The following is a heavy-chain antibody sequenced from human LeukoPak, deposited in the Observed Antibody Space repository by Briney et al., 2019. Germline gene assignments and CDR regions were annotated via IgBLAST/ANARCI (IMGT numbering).Heavy chain of an antibody. Sequence: GGSLRLSCAASGFTVSSNYMSWVRQAPGKGLEWVSVIYSGGSTYYADSVKGRFTISRNNSKNTLYLQMNSLRAEDTAVYYCAKVTTAWGSCGQFDYWGQGTLVTVSS. CDR2: IYSGGST. D-gene: IGHD3-16*01. V-gene: IGHV3-53*04. CDR3: AKVTTAWGSCGQFDY. CDR1: GFTVSSNY. J-gene: IGHJ4*02.